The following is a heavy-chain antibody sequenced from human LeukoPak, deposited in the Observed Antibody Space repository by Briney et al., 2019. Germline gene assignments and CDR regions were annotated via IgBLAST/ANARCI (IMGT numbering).Heavy chain of an antibody. CDR1: GGSISSSTYY. Sequence: PSETLSLTCTVSGGSISSSTYYWGWIRQPPGRGLEWIGSFYYSGSSYHNPSLKSRVSIFVDTSKNQFSLELSSVTAADTAIYYCATLAAAVNWFDPWGQGTLVTVSS. J-gene: IGHJ5*02. D-gene: IGHD6-13*01. V-gene: IGHV4-39*01. CDR2: FYYSGSS. CDR3: ATLAAAVNWFDP.